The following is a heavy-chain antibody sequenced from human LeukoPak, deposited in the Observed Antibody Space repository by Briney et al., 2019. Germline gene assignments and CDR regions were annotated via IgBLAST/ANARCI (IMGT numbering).Heavy chain of an antibody. J-gene: IGHJ4*02. V-gene: IGHV1-69*05. D-gene: IGHD3-22*01. CDR2: IIPIFGTA. Sequence: SVKVSCKASGGTFSSYAISWVRQAPGQGLEWMGRIIPIFGTASYAQKFQGRVTITTDESTSTAYMELSSLRSEDTAVYYCARDTYYYDSSDDYWGQGTLVTVSS. CDR1: GGTFSSYA. CDR3: ARDTYYYDSSDDY.